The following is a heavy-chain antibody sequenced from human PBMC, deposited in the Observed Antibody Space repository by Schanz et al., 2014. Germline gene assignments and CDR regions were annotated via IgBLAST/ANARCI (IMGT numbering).Heavy chain of an antibody. J-gene: IGHJ2*01. V-gene: IGHV4-61*02. D-gene: IGHD1-1*01. CDR3: ARDTTWRLDL. CDR1: GGSIRSGTYY. Sequence: QVQLQESGPGLVKPSQTLSLTCTVSGGSIRSGTYYWSWIRQPAGKALEWVGRVFPNGITNYNPSLKSRVTITRDTSKNQFSCTLTTLTTADTTVYYCARDTTWRLDLWGRGTLVTVSS. CDR2: VFPNGIT.